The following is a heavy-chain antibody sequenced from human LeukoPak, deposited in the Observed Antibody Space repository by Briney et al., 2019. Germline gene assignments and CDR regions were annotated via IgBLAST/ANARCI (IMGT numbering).Heavy chain of an antibody. Sequence: SETLSLTCTVSGGSISSSSYYWGWIRQPPGKGLEWIGSIYYSGSTYYNPSLKSRVTISVDTSKNQFSLKLRSVTAADTAVYYCARRHTEYCTKGVCYWFDYWGRGTLVTVS. CDR3: ARRHTEYCTKGVCYWFDY. D-gene: IGHD2-8*01. CDR1: GGSISSSSYY. J-gene: IGHJ4*02. V-gene: IGHV4-39*01. CDR2: IYYSGST.